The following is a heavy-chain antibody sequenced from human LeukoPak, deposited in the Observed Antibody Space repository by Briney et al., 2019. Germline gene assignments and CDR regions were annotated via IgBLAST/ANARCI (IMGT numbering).Heavy chain of an antibody. CDR2: FSYSGST. J-gene: IGHJ4*02. CDR1: GVSISTYY. D-gene: IGHD4-11*01. Sequence: PSETLSLTCSVSGVSISTYYWIWIRQPPAKGLEWMGFFSYSGSTKYNPSLKSRVTMSVDTSKNQFSLKLSSVTAADTAVYYCARDAVTVNSYYFDYWGQGTLVTVSS. CDR3: ARDAVTVNSYYFDY. V-gene: IGHV4-59*01.